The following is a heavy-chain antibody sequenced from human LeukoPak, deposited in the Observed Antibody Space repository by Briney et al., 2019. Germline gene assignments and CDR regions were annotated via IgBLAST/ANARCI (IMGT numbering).Heavy chain of an antibody. V-gene: IGHV1-18*01. J-gene: IGHJ4*02. CDR1: GYTFTSYG. D-gene: IGHD4-11*01. CDR3: ARDWGATTVTTNHYY. Sequence: GASVKVSCKASGYTFTSYGISWVRQAPGQGLEWMGWISAYNGNTNYAQKLQGRVTMTTDTSTSTAYMELRSLRSDDTAVYYCARDWGATTVTTNHYYWGQGTLVTVSS. CDR2: ISAYNGNT.